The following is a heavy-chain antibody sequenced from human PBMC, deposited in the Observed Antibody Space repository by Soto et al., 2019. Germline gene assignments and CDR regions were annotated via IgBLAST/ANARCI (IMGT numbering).Heavy chain of an antibody. V-gene: IGHV1-46*01. CDR2: INPSLGTA. Sequence: ASVKVSCKVSGYTFTAYHMHWVRQAPGQGLEWVGIINPSLGTANYAQKFQGRVAMTWDTSTTTVYMELSSLRSDDTAVYYCARAPYSRTSFHFDFWGQGTLVTVSS. J-gene: IGHJ4*02. D-gene: IGHD3-22*01. CDR1: GYTFTAYH. CDR3: ARAPYSRTSFHFDF.